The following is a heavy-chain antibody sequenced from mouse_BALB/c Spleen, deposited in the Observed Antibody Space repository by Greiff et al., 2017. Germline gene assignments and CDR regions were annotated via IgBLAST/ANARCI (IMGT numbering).Heavy chain of an antibody. CDR3: AYGYYAMDY. J-gene: IGHJ4*01. Sequence: EVKLQESGPGLVKPSQSLSLTCTVTGYSITSDYAWNWIRQFPGNKLEWMGYISYSGSTSYNPSLKSRISITRDTSKNQFFLQLNSVTTEDTATYYCAYGYYAMDYWGQGTSVTVSS. CDR1: GYSITSDYA. CDR2: ISYSGST. V-gene: IGHV3-2*02. D-gene: IGHD1-2*01.